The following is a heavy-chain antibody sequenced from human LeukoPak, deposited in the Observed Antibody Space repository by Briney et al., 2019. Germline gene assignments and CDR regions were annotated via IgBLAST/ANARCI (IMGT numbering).Heavy chain of an antibody. J-gene: IGHJ3*01. V-gene: IGHV3-21*01. CDR1: GFTFSAYS. D-gene: IGHD5-24*01. CDR2: ISTSSSYI. CDR3: ARDREMGTIRNGFDV. Sequence: GGSLRLSCAASGFTFSAYSMNWVRQAPGKGLEWVSSISTSSSYICYADSVKGRFTVSRDNAKNSLFLQMNSLRAEDTALYYCARDREMGTIRNGFDVWGQGTIVSVSS.